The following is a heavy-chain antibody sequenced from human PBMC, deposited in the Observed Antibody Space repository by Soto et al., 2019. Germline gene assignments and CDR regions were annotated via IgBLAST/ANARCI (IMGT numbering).Heavy chain of an antibody. V-gene: IGHV3-11*01. CDR2: ITFSGNTV. Sequence: GGSLRLSCAASGFTFSDSYMSWIRQAPGKGLEWISYITFSGNTVYYADSLKGRFTIARDNAKNSLYLQMNRLRAEDTAVYYCARVSWREKYGMDVWGQGTTGTGS. CDR1: GFTFSDSY. J-gene: IGHJ6*02. CDR3: ARVSWREKYGMDV.